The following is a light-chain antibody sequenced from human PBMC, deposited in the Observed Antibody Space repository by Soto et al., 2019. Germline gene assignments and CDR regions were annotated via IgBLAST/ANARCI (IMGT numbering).Light chain of an antibody. V-gene: IGKV1-16*01. CDR1: QNIRNY. CDR2: AAS. Sequence: DIQMTQTPSSLSASVGDGVTITCRAGQNIRNYLNWYQQRPGKTPNLLVYAASNLRGGVPSRFSGSGSGTDFTLTISSLHPDDFATYYCQQYNSYSPTFGQGTKVDIK. J-gene: IGKJ1*01. CDR3: QQYNSYSPT.